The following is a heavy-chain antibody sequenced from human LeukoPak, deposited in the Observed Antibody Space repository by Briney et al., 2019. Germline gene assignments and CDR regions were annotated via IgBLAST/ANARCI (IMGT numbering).Heavy chain of an antibody. J-gene: IGHJ4*02. CDR3: ARESPVHYYGSGSSFDY. D-gene: IGHD3-10*01. V-gene: IGHV4-31*03. Sequence: SETLSLTCTVSGDSISSGGYYWTWIRQHPGTGLEWFGNIYYSGSPNYNPSLKSRVTISVDTSKNQFSLKLSSVTAADTAVYYCARESPVHYYGSGSSFDYWGQGTLVTASS. CDR1: GDSISSGGYY. CDR2: IYYSGSP.